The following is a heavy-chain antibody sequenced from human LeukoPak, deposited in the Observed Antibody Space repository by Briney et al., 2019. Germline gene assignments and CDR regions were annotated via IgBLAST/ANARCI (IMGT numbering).Heavy chain of an antibody. CDR3: AKDRGAVVPSGY. V-gene: IGHV3-23*01. D-gene: IGHD3-10*01. CDR1: GFTFTSYA. J-gene: IGHJ4*02. Sequence: GGSHLLSCASPGFTFTSYAMSSVRQAPGKVLEWMSGIKGSGGNTYYAQTVKGRFAMSRDNSKSTLYMQMSSLRAEDTAVYYCAKDRGAVVPSGYWGQGTLVTVSS. CDR2: IKGSGGNT.